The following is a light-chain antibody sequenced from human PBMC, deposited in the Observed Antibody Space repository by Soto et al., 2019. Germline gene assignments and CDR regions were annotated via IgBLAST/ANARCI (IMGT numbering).Light chain of an antibody. V-gene: IGKV3-15*01. CDR3: QQYNNWPPWT. CDR2: GAS. CDR1: QSVGTN. J-gene: IGKJ1*01. Sequence: EIVMTQSPATLSVSPGERATLSCRASQSVGTNLVWYQQKPGQAPRLLIYGASTRATGISGRFSGSGSGTEFILTISSLQSEDFVVYYCQQYNNWPPWTFGQGTKVEIK.